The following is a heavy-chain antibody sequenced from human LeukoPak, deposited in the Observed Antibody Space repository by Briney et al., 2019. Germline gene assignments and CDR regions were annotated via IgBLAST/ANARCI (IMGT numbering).Heavy chain of an antibody. Sequence: GGSLRLSCAASGFTFTSYAMSWVRQAPGKGLEWVSTISGSGGNTFYADSVKGRFTISRDNSKSTLYLQLNSLRAEDTALYYCAIDPPSTTRDTFDIWGQGTMVTVSS. D-gene: IGHD1-26*01. V-gene: IGHV3-23*01. CDR3: AIDPPSTTRDTFDI. J-gene: IGHJ3*02. CDR1: GFTFTSYA. CDR2: ISGSGGNT.